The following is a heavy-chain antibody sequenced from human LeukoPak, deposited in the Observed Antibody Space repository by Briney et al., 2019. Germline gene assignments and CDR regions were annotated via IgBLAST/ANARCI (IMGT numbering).Heavy chain of an antibody. CDR2: INPNSGGT. CDR3: ARDGSSTSCYHDY. D-gene: IGHD2-2*01. CDR1: AYTFTGYY. J-gene: IGHJ4*02. Sequence: GASVKVSCKASAYTFTGYYMHWVRQAPGQGLEWMGWINPNSGGTNYAQKFQGRVTMTRDTSISTAYMELSRLRSDDTAVYYCARDGSSTSCYHDYWGQGTLVTVSS. V-gene: IGHV1-2*02.